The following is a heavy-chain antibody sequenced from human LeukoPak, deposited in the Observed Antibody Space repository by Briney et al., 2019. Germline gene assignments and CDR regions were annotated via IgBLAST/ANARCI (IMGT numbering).Heavy chain of an antibody. J-gene: IGHJ4*02. CDR1: GGSFSGYY. CDR2: INHIVST. CDR3: ASKFGY. Sequence: SETLSLTCAVYGGSFSGYYWSWIRQPPGKGLECIGEINHIVSTNYNPSLKSRVTLSVDTSKHQFSLKLSSVTAADTAVYYCASKFGYWGQGTLVTVSS. V-gene: IGHV4-34*01.